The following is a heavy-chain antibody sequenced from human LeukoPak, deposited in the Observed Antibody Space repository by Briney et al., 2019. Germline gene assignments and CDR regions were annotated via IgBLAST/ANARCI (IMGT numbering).Heavy chain of an antibody. CDR3: ARSRGRGIAVAGTIDY. CDR2: IYYSGST. D-gene: IGHD6-19*01. CDR1: GGSISSSSYY. J-gene: IGHJ4*02. V-gene: IGHV4-39*01. Sequence: KTSETLSLTCTVSGGSISSSSYYWGWIRQPPGKGLEWIGSIYYSGSTYYNPSLKSRVTISVDTSKNQFSLKLSSVTAADTAVYYCARSRGRGIAVAGTIDYWGQGTLVTVSS.